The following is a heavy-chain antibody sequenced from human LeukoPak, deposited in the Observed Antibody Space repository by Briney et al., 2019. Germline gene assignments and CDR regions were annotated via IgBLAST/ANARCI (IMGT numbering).Heavy chain of an antibody. D-gene: IGHD3-22*01. V-gene: IGHV3-74*01. J-gene: IGHJ4*02. CDR1: GFTFSSYW. Sequence: PGGSLRLSCAASGFTFSSYWMHWVRHAPGKGRVWVSRINSDGSSTSYADSVKGRFTISRDNAKNTLYLQINSLRAEDTAVYYCARVGGYDSSDWDYFDYWRQGTLVTVSS. CDR2: INSDGSST. CDR3: ARVGGYDSSDWDYFDY.